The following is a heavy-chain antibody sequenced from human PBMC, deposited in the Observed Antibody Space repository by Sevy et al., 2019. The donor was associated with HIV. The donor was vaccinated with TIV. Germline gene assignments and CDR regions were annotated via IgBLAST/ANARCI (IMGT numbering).Heavy chain of an antibody. Sequence: ASVKVSCKATGYTFTRYDINWVRQATGQGLEWMGWMNPNSGNTGYAQKFPGRVTMTRNTSISTAYMELSSLRSEDTAVYYCARVRPSSGWYTYYYYYYGMDVWGQGTTVTVSS. CDR1: GYTFTRYD. V-gene: IGHV1-8*01. J-gene: IGHJ6*02. D-gene: IGHD6-19*01. CDR3: ARVRPSSGWYTYYYYYYGMDV. CDR2: MNPNSGNT.